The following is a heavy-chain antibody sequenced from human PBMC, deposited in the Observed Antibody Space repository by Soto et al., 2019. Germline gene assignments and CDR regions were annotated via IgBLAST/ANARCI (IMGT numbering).Heavy chain of an antibody. V-gene: IGHV3-23*01. CDR1: GFTFSDYG. CDR2: ITWGGSA. CDR3: AKEKTSSTYDGLDV. Sequence: EVQLLESGGGLIHPGGSLRLSCAGSGFTFSDYGMSWVRQAPGKGLEWVSGITWGGSAYYAESVRGRFIISRDSFKNTLYVQVNCLRAEDTAIYYCAKEKTSSTYDGLDVWGQGTPVTVSS. J-gene: IGHJ6*02.